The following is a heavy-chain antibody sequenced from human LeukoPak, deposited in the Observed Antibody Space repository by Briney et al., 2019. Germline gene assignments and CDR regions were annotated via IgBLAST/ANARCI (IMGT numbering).Heavy chain of an antibody. CDR3: AKNYYDSSNYYYGMDV. D-gene: IGHD3-22*01. CDR1: GGTFSSYA. J-gene: IGHJ6*02. CDR2: IIPIFGIA. V-gene: IGHV1-69*04. Sequence: EASVKVSCKASGGTFSSYAISWVRQAPGQGLEWMGRIIPIFGIANYAQKFQGRVTITADKSTSIAYMELSSLRSEDTAVYYCAKNYYDSSNYYYGMDVWGQGTMVTVSS.